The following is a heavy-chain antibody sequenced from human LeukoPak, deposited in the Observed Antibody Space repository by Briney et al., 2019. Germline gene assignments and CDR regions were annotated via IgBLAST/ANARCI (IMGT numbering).Heavy chain of an antibody. Sequence: ASVKVSCKASGYTFINYGISWVRQAPGQGLEWMGWVNPNSGGTNYAQKFQGRVTMTRDTSISTAYMELSRLRSDDTAVYYCAVCRPNFDYWGQGTLVTVSS. CDR3: AVCRPNFDY. V-gene: IGHV1-2*02. CDR1: GYTFINYG. J-gene: IGHJ4*02. CDR2: VNPNSGGT. D-gene: IGHD2-2*01.